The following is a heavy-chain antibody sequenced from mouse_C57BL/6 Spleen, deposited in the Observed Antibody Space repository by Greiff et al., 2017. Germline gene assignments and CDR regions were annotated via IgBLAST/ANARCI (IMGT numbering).Heavy chain of an antibody. CDR3: AHYDYDRTLDY. CDR1: GYTFTSYW. V-gene: IGHV1-55*01. CDR2: IYPGSGST. Sequence: QVQLKQPGAELVKPGASVKMSCKASGYTFTSYWITWVKQRPGQGLEWIGDIYPGSGSTNYNEKFKSKATLTVDTSSSTAYMQLSSLTSEDSAVYYCAHYDYDRTLDYWGQGTTLTVSS. J-gene: IGHJ2*01. D-gene: IGHD2-4*01.